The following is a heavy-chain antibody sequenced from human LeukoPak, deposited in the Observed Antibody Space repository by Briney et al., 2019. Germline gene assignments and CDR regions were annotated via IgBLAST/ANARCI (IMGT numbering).Heavy chain of an antibody. J-gene: IGHJ5*02. D-gene: IGHD3-3*01. V-gene: IGHV4-39*01. CDR3: ASRRRITIFGVVSTTGDNWFDP. Sequence: SETLSLTCTVSGGSISSSSYYWGWIRQPPGKGLEWIGSIYYSGSAYYNPSLKSRVTISVDTSKNQFSLKLSSVTAADTAVYYCASRRRITIFGVVSTTGDNWFDPWGQGTLVTVSS. CDR2: IYYSGSA. CDR1: GGSISSSSYY.